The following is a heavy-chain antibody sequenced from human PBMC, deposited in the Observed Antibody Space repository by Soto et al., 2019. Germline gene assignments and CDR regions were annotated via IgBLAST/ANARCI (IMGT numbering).Heavy chain of an antibody. D-gene: IGHD3-10*01. Sequence: QVQLVQSGAEVKKPGASVKVSCKASGYTFTSYAMHWVRQAPGQRLEWMGWINAGNGNTKYSQKCQGRVTITRETSASTAYMEVSSLRAKDTAVYYCARDLGFGLSDYWGQGTLVTVSS. J-gene: IGHJ4*02. V-gene: IGHV1-3*01. CDR3: ARDLGFGLSDY. CDR1: GYTFTSYA. CDR2: INAGNGNT.